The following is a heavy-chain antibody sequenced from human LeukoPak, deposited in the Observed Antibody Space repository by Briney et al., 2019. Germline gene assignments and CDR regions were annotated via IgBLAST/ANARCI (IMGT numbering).Heavy chain of an antibody. J-gene: IGHJ4*02. CDR3: AGDEWFGELGY. CDR2: ISSSSSYI. CDR1: GFTFSSYS. Sequence: GSLRLSCAASGFTFSSYSMNWVRQAPGKGLEWVSSISSSSSYIYYADSVKGRFTISRDNAKNSLYLQMNSLRAEDTAVYYCAGDEWFGELGYWGQGTLVTVSS. V-gene: IGHV3-21*01. D-gene: IGHD3-10*01.